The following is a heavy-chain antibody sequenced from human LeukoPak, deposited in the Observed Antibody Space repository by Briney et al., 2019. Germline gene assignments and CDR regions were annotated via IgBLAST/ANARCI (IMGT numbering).Heavy chain of an antibody. CDR3: ARYVWGSYPTFEDY. J-gene: IGHJ4*02. CDR1: VGSFSGYY. Sequence: PSETLSLTCAVYVGSFSGYYWSWIRQPPGKGLEWIGEINHSGSTNYNPSLKSRVTISVDTSKNQFSLKLSSVTAADTAVYYCARYVWGSYPTFEDYWGQGTLVTVSS. D-gene: IGHD3-16*02. V-gene: IGHV4-34*01. CDR2: INHSGST.